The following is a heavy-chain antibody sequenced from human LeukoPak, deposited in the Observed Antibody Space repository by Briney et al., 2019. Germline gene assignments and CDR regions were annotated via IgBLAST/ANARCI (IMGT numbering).Heavy chain of an antibody. CDR1: GFTFSSYA. V-gene: IGHV3-64*04. Sequence: GGSLRLSCSASGFTFSSYAMHWVRQAPGKGLEYVSGITTNGGRTYSADSVRDRFTISRDNSKNSLYLQMNSLRAEDTAVYYCARDRIVGATDYWGQGTLVTVSS. CDR3: ARDRIVGATDY. CDR2: ITTNGGRT. D-gene: IGHD1-26*01. J-gene: IGHJ4*01.